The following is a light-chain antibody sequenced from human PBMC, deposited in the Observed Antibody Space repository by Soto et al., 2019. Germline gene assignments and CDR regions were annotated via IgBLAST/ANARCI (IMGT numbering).Light chain of an antibody. CDR2: DAS. Sequence: EIVLTQSPATLSLSPGEGATLSCRASQSVSSYLAWYQQKPGQSPRVLIYDASNRATGIQARFSGSGSGTEFTLTIRSLEPEDFAFYFCKQRSHWPTCGQGTKVDIK. CDR3: KQRSHWPT. J-gene: IGKJ1*01. CDR1: QSVSSY. V-gene: IGKV3-11*01.